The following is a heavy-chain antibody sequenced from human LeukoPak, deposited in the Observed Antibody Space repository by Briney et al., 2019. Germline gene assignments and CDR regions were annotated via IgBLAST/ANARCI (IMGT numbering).Heavy chain of an antibody. J-gene: IGHJ5*01. D-gene: IGHD3-22*01. Sequence: GGSLRLSCAASGFTFSRYAMHWVRQAPGKGLEWVAVTSPDGNEKYYADSVKGRFTISRDNSKNTVFLQTNSLSTEDTAVYSCFTGSAYYYDSWGQGTLVTVSS. CDR2: TSPDGNEK. CDR3: FTGSAYYYDS. CDR1: GFTFSRYA. V-gene: IGHV3-30*01.